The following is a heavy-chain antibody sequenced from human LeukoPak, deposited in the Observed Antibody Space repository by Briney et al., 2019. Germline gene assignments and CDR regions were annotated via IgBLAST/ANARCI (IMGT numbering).Heavy chain of an antibody. Sequence: GGSLRLSCAASGFTFSSYSMNWVRQAPGKGLEWVAVISYDGSNKYYADSVKGRFTISRDNSKNTLYLQMNSLRAEDTAVYYCAINYYDSSGQFDYWGQGTLVTVSS. CDR2: ISYDGSNK. D-gene: IGHD3-22*01. CDR3: AINYYDSSGQFDY. J-gene: IGHJ4*02. V-gene: IGHV3-30*03. CDR1: GFTFSSYS.